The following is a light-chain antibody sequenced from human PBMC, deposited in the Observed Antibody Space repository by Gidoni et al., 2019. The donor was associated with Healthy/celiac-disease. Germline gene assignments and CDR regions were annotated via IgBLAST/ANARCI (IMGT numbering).Light chain of an antibody. Sequence: IVLTQSPATLSLSPGERATLSCRASQSVSSDLAWYQQKPGQAPRLLIYDASNRATGIPARFSGSGSGTDFTLNISSLEPEDFAVYYCQQRSNWTFGQGTKVEIK. CDR1: QSVSSD. V-gene: IGKV3-11*01. J-gene: IGKJ1*01. CDR2: DAS. CDR3: QQRSNWT.